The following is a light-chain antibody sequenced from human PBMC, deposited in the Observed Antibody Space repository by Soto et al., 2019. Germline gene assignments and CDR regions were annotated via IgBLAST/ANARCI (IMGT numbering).Light chain of an antibody. CDR2: GAS. CDR3: QQYGGSPLVT. Sequence: ETVLTQSPGTLSLSPGERATLSCRASQSISSGYLAWYQQRPGQAPRLLISGASNRATGIPARFSGSGSGTDFTLTISRLEPEDFAVYYCQQYGGSPLVTFGGGTKVEIK. CDR1: QSISSGY. V-gene: IGKV3-20*01. J-gene: IGKJ4*01.